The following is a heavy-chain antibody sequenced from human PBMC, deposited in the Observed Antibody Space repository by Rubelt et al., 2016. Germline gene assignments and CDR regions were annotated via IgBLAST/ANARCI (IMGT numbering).Heavy chain of an antibody. Sequence: EVQLVESGGGLVQPGRSLRLSCAASGFTFDDYAMHWVRQAPGKGLEWVSGISGSGGSTYYADSVKGRFTISRDNSKNTLYLQMNSLRAEDTAVYYCAKDSPWGAAALFDYWGQGTLVTVSS. CDR2: ISGSGGST. D-gene: IGHD6-13*01. CDR1: GFTFDDYA. V-gene: IGHV3-23*04. J-gene: IGHJ4*02. CDR3: AKDSPWGAAALFDY.